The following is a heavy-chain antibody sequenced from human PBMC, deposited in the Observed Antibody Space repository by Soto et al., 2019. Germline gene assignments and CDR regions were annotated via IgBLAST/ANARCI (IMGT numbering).Heavy chain of an antibody. CDR3: GRSYISPPYWFDS. V-gene: IGHV1-46*03. CDR1: GDTFITYV. Sequence: ASVKVSCKAAGDTFITYVIHWVRQAPRQGLEWMGVINPSRGSTTYAQKFQDRVTMTRDTSASTVYMELSSLRSEDTAMYYCGRSYISPPYWFDSWGQGTLVPVSS. D-gene: IGHD6-13*01. CDR2: INPSRGST. J-gene: IGHJ5*01.